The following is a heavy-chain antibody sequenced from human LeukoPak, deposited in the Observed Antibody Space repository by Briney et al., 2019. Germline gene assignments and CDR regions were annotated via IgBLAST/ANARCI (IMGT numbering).Heavy chain of an antibody. J-gene: IGHJ6*03. CDR2: ISTVSTYK. V-gene: IGHV3-21*01. D-gene: IGHD6-25*01. CDR3: ARDGSGFYLYYYMDV. Sequence: GGSLRLSCAASGFTFTDYSKTWVRQAPGKGLEWVSSISTVSTYKFYSDSVKGRFTISRDNAKNILYLQMSSLSAEDTAVYYCARDGSGFYLYYYMDVWGRGTPVTVSS. CDR1: GFTFTDYS.